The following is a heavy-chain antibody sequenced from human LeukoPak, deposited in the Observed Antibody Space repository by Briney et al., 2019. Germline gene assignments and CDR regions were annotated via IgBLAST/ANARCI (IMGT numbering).Heavy chain of an antibody. CDR2: IRYDGSNK. J-gene: IGHJ4*02. Sequence: PGGPLSLSCAASGFPLSSYGMQWVRQAPGKGMEWVAFIRYDGSNKYYADSVKGRFTISRDNSKNPLYLQMNSLRAEDTAVYYCAKGHTAKDYWGPGTLVTVSS. CDR1: GFPLSSYG. D-gene: IGHD5-18*01. V-gene: IGHV3-30*02. CDR3: AKGHTAKDY.